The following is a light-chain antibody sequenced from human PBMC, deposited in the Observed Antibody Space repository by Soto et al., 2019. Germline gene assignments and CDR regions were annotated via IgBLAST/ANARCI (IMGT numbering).Light chain of an antibody. CDR1: QSVSSSY. CDR2: DAS. Sequence: EIVLTQSPATLSLSPGERATPSCGASQSVSSSYLAWYQQKPGLAPRLLIYDASSRATGIPDRFSGSGSGTDFTLTISRLEPEEFAVYYCQQYGSSPTFGQGTRLEIK. V-gene: IGKV3D-20*01. J-gene: IGKJ5*01. CDR3: QQYGSSPT.